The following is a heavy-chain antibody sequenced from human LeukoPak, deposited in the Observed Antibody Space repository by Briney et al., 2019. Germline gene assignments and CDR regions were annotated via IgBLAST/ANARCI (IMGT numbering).Heavy chain of an antibody. CDR1: GFTFSSYG. Sequence: GGSLRLSCAASGFTFSSYGMHWVRQAPGKGLEWVAVISCDGSNKYYADSVKGRFTISRDNSKNTLYLQMNSLRAEDTAVYYCARDRGYCRGTTCYAYYMDVWGKGTTVTVSS. CDR2: ISCDGSNK. V-gene: IGHV3-30*03. CDR3: ARDRGYCRGTTCYAYYMDV. D-gene: IGHD2-2*01. J-gene: IGHJ6*03.